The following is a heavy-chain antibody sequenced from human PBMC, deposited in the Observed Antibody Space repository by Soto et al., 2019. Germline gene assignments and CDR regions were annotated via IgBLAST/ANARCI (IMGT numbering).Heavy chain of an antibody. CDR2: IFYSGTT. Sequence: LSLTCTVSGGSISTSSYYWGWIRQPPGKGLEWIGSIFYSGTTYYNPSLKSRVTISVDTSKNQFSLKLSSVTVGDTAIYYCARHAILWVPAAIGPWGQGALVTVSS. J-gene: IGHJ5*02. CDR3: ARHAILWVPAAIGP. D-gene: IGHD2-2*01. V-gene: IGHV4-39*01. CDR1: GGSISTSSYY.